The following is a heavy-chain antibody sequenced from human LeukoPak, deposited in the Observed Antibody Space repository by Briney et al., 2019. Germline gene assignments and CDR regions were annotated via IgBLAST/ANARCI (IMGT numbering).Heavy chain of an antibody. Sequence: GGSLRPSCAASGFTFSNYDMHWVRQAPGKGLEWVAFIRYDENDKYYADAVEGRFTISRDNSKNTLFLQMNSLTTDDTAVYYCAEGSYYAYWGQGTLVTVSS. V-gene: IGHV3-30*02. J-gene: IGHJ4*02. CDR3: AEGSYYAY. CDR2: IRYDENDK. D-gene: IGHD1-26*01. CDR1: GFTFSNYD.